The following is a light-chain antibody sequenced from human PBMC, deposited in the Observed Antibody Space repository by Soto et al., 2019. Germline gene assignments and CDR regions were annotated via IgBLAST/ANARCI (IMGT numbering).Light chain of an antibody. J-gene: IGKJ3*01. CDR1: QSISSW. V-gene: IGKV1-5*03. CDR3: QRYNSYPFT. Sequence: DIQMTQSPSTLSASVEDRVTITCRASQSISSWLSWYQQKPGKAPKLLIYKASSLESGVPSRFSGSGSGTEFTLTISSLQPDDFATYYCQRYNSYPFTFGPGTKVDIK. CDR2: KAS.